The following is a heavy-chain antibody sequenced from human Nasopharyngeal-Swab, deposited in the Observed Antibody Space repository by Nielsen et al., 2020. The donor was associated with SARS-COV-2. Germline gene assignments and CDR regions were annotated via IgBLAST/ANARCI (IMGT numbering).Heavy chain of an antibody. CDR2: ISYDGSNK. J-gene: IGHJ6*03. CDR3: ARVRYRIPIFGAYYMDV. D-gene: IGHD3-3*01. V-gene: IGHV3-30-3*01. Sequence: GGSLRLSCAASGFTFTSYAIHWVRQAPGKGLEWVAVISYDGSNKDYADSVKGRFTISRDNSKNTLYLQMNSLRAEDTAVYHCARVRYRIPIFGAYYMDVWGKGTTVTVSS. CDR1: GFTFTSYA.